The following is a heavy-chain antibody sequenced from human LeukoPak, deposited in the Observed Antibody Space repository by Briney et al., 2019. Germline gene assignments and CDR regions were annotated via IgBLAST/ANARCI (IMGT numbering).Heavy chain of an antibody. CDR3: AAERRTTTVPPYGMDV. V-gene: IGHV1-69*05. CDR2: IIPIFGTA. J-gene: IGHJ6*02. D-gene: IGHD4-17*01. Sequence: ASVKVSCKASGGTFSSYAISWVRQAPGQGLEWMGGIIPIFGTANYAQKFQGRVTITTDESTSTAYMELSSLRSEDTAVYYCAAERRTTTVPPYGMDVWGQGTTVTVSS. CDR1: GGTFSSYA.